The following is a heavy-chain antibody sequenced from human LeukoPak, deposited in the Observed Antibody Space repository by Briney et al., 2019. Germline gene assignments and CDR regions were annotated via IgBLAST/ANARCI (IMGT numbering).Heavy chain of an antibody. V-gene: IGHV1-69*01. Sequence: SVKVSCKASGGTFSSYAISWVRQAPGQGLEWMGGIIPIFGTANYAQKFQGRVTITADESTSTAYMELSSLRSEDTAVYYCARVPIAAAGRDEYCFDYWGQGTLVTVSS. J-gene: IGHJ4*02. D-gene: IGHD6-13*01. CDR3: ARVPIAAAGRDEYCFDY. CDR1: GGTFSSYA. CDR2: IIPIFGTA.